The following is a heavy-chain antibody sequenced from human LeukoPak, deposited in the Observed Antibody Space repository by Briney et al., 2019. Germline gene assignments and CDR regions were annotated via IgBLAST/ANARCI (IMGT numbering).Heavy chain of an antibody. D-gene: IGHD6-13*01. Sequence: PGGSLRLSCSASGFTFSSYAMHWVRRAPGKGLEYVSAISSNGGSTYYADSVKGRFTISRDNSKNTLYLQMSSLRAEDTAVYYCAFGGSSWQNNWFDPWGQGTLVTVSS. CDR1: GFTFSSYA. J-gene: IGHJ5*02. V-gene: IGHV3-64D*06. CDR3: AFGGSSWQNNWFDP. CDR2: ISSNGGST.